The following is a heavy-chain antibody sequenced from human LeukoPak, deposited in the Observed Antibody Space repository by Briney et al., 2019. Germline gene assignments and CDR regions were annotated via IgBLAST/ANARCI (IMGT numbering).Heavy chain of an antibody. CDR2: ITSSSSYT. J-gene: IGHJ6*03. CDR3: ARDPYNGAYSEGYYYYYMDV. CDR1: GFTFSNYN. D-gene: IGHD1-1*01. Sequence: GGSLRLSCAASGFTFSNYNMNWVRQAPGKGLEWISSITSSSSYTFYADSVKGRFTISRDNAKNSLYLQMNSLRVEDTAIYYCARDPYNGAYSEGYYYYYMDVWGKGTTVTVSS. V-gene: IGHV3-21*01.